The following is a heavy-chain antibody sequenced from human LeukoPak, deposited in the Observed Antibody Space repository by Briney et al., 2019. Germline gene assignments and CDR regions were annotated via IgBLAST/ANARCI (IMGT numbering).Heavy chain of an antibody. Sequence: PSQTLSLTCTVSGGSISNGVYYWSWIRQHPGKGLEWIGYIYYSGSTYYSPSLKSRLTMSADTSKNQFSLKLSSVTAADTAVYYCARDLGGGSFDFWGQGTLVTVSS. CDR3: ARDLGGGSFDF. CDR1: GGSISNGVYY. V-gene: IGHV4-31*03. D-gene: IGHD2-15*01. J-gene: IGHJ4*02. CDR2: IYYSGST.